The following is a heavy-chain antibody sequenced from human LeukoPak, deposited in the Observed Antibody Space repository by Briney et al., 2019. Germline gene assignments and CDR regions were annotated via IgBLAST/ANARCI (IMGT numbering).Heavy chain of an antibody. Sequence: SETLSLTCAVSGGSISSGGYSWSWIRQPPGTGLEWIGYIYHSGSTYYNPSLKSRVTISVDRSKNQFSLKLSSVTAADTAVYYCARDTHIVVVPAAPRDWFDPWGQGTLVTVSS. CDR2: IYHSGST. D-gene: IGHD2-2*01. V-gene: IGHV4-30-2*01. CDR1: GGSISSGGYS. CDR3: ARDTHIVVVPAAPRDWFDP. J-gene: IGHJ5*02.